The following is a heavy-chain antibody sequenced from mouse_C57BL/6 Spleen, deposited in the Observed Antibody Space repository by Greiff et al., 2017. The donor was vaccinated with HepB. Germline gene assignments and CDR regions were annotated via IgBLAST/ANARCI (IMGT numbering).Heavy chain of an antibody. CDR2: IDPSDSYT. CDR1: GYTFTSYW. CDR3: ATSYYSNYSYAMDY. D-gene: IGHD2-5*01. V-gene: IGHV1-69*01. J-gene: IGHJ4*01. Sequence: QVQLQQPGAELVMPGASVKLSCKASGYTFTSYWMHWVKQRPGQGLEWIGEIDPSDSYTNYNQKFKGKSTLTVDKSSSTAYMQLSSLTSEDSAVYYCATSYYSNYSYAMDYWGQGTSVTVSS.